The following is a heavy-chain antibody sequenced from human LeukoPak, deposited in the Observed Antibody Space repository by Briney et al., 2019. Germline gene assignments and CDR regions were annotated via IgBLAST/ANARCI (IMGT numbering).Heavy chain of an antibody. V-gene: IGHV3-9*01. CDR2: ITWNRDNI. Sequence: GGSLRLSCTVSGFTFDDYAMHWVRHTPGKGLEWVAGITWNRDNIGYGDSVKGRFTISRDNVKNVLYLQLNSLRPEDTALYYCAKDLSSAITSALVLDVWGQGTTV. CDR1: GFTFDDYA. D-gene: IGHD3-22*01. CDR3: AKDLSSAITSALVLDV. J-gene: IGHJ6*02.